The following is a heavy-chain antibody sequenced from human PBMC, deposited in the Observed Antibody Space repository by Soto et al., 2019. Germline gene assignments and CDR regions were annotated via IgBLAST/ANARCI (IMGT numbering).Heavy chain of an antibody. CDR1: GFTFSSYA. D-gene: IGHD2-21*02. CDR2: ISYDGSNK. CDR3: ARPTQIHIVVVTAIWDGPLGY. J-gene: IGHJ4*02. Sequence: PGGSLRLSCAASGFTFSSYAMHWVRQAPGKGLEWVAVISYDGSNKYYADSVKGRFTISRDNSKNTLYLQMNRLRAEDTAVYYCARPTQIHIVVVTAIWDGPLGYWGQGTLVTVSS. V-gene: IGHV3-30-3*01.